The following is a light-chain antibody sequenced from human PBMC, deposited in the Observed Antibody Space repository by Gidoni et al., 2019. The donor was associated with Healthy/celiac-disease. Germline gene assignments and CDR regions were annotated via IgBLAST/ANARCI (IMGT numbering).Light chain of an antibody. Sequence: DIQMPQSPSTLSASVGYRVTITCRDSQSISSWLAWYQQKPGKAPKLLIYKASSLESGVPSRFSGSGSGTEFTLTISSLQPDDFATYYCQQYNSYSWTFGQGTKVEIK. CDR3: QQYNSYSWT. CDR2: KAS. V-gene: IGKV1-5*03. CDR1: QSISSW. J-gene: IGKJ1*01.